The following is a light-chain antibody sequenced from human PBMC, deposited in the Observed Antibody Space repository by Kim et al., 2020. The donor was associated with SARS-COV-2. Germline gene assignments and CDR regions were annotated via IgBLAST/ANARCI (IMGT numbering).Light chain of an antibody. J-gene: IGLJ3*02. CDR3: QSYDSSNQGV. CDR2: EDN. V-gene: IGLV6-57*03. Sequence: KTVTISCTRSSGSIATYYVQWYQQRPGSAPTTVIYEDNQRPSGVPDRFSGSIDSSSNSASLTISGLKTEDEADYYCQSYDSSNQGVFGGGTQLTVL. CDR1: SGSIATYY.